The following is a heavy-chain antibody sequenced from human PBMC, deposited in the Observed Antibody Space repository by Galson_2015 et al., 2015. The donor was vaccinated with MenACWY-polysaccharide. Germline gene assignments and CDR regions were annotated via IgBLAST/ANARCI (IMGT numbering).Heavy chain of an antibody. D-gene: IGHD6-6*01. CDR3: AKDVGSIRPFNGYMDV. J-gene: IGHJ6*03. Sequence: SLRLSCAASGFTFDDYAMHWVRQAPGKGLEWVSGISWNSGSIGYADSVKGRFTISRDNAKNSLYLQMNSLRAEDTALYYCAKDVGSIRPFNGYMDVWGKGTTVTVSS. CDR1: GFTFDDYA. V-gene: IGHV3-9*01. CDR2: ISWNSGSI.